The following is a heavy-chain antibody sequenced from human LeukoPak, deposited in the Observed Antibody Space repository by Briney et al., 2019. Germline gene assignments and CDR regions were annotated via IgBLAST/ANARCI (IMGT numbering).Heavy chain of an antibody. CDR3: ASDGGPFDH. D-gene: IGHD3-16*01. CDR2: IKQHGTEK. Sequence: GGSLRLSCTASGIMFSGYWMSWVRQAPGKGLEWVANIKQHGTEKYHVDSVKGRFTISRDDAKKSAYLQMNSLRAEDTAVYYCASDGGPFDHWGQGILVTVAS. CDR1: GIMFSGYW. V-gene: IGHV3-7*01. J-gene: IGHJ4*02.